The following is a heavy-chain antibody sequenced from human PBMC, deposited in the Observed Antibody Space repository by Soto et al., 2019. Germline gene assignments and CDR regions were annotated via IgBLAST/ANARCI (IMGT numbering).Heavy chain of an antibody. Sequence: ASVKVSCKASGYTFAGYYMHWVRQAPGQGLEWMGWINPNSGGTNYAQKFQGWVTMTRDTSISTAYMELSRLRSDDTAVYYCARFRGATATFDGYYGMDVWGQGTTVTVSS. J-gene: IGHJ6*02. D-gene: IGHD3-9*01. CDR1: GYTFAGYY. V-gene: IGHV1-2*04. CDR3: ARFRGATATFDGYYGMDV. CDR2: INPNSGGT.